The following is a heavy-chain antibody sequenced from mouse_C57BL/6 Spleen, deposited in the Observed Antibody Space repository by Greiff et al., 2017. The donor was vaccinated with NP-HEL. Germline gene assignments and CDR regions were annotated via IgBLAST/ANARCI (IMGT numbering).Heavy chain of an antibody. Sequence: EVKLEESGGGLVKPGGSLKLSCAASGFTFSDYGMHWVRQAPEKGLEWVAYISSGSSTIYYADTVKGRFTISRDNAKNTLFLQMTSLRSEDTAMYYCARPGDGYYEGYAMDYWGQGTSVTVSS. D-gene: IGHD2-3*01. CDR3: ARPGDGYYEGYAMDY. V-gene: IGHV5-17*01. CDR2: ISSGSSTI. CDR1: GFTFSDYG. J-gene: IGHJ4*01.